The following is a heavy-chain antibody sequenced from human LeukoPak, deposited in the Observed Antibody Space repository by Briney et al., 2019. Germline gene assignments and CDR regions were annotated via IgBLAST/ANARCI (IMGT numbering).Heavy chain of an antibody. J-gene: IGHJ4*02. D-gene: IGHD3-16*01. V-gene: IGHV7-4-1*02. Sequence: GASVKVSCKASGYTFTSYGISWVRQAPGQGLEWMGWINTNTGNPTYAQGFTGRFVFSLDTSVSTAYLQISSLKAEDTAVYYCAREYDYVWGSYPDYWGQGTLVTVSS. CDR2: INTNTGNP. CDR3: AREYDYVWGSYPDY. CDR1: GYTFTSYG.